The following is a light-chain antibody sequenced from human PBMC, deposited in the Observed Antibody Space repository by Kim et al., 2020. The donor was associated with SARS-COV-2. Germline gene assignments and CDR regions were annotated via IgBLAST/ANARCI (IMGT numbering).Light chain of an antibody. V-gene: IGKV3-11*01. CDR3: QHRRNWPYT. CDR2: DGS. Sequence: EIVLTQSPATLSLSPGERATLSCRASQSVSSYLAWYQQKPGQAPRLLIYDGSNRATGIPVRFSGSGSGTDFTLTISSLEPEDFAVYYCQHRRNWPYTFGQGTKLEI. CDR1: QSVSSY. J-gene: IGKJ2*01.